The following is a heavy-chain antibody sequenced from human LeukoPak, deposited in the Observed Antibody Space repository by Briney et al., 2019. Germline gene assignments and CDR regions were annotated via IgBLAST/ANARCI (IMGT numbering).Heavy chain of an antibody. D-gene: IGHD1-26*01. J-gene: IGHJ4*02. V-gene: IGHV1-18*01. CDR1: GYTFTSYG. Sequence: GASVKVSCKASGYTFTSYGISWVRQAPGQGLEWLGWISTYNNNTHYAQKFRVRVTMTTDTSTSTAYMELRSLRSDDTAVYHCARVSGSYRGAIDYWGQGTLVTVSS. CDR3: ARVSGSYRGAIDY. CDR2: ISTYNNNT.